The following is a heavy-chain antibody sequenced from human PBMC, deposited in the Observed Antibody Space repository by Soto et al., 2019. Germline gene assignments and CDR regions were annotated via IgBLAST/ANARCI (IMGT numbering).Heavy chain of an antibody. CDR1: GFSLSTSGVG. CDR3: ARSYYDFWSGYYGLEGETGAQGRGTSKHWYFDL. Sequence: QITLKESGPTLVKPTQTLTLTCTFSGFSLSTSGVGVGWIRQPPGKALEWLALIYWDDDKRYSPSLKSRLTITKDTSKNQVVLTMTNMDPVDTATYYCARSYYDFWSGYYGLEGETGAQGRGTSKHWYFDLWGRGTLVTVSS. V-gene: IGHV2-5*02. D-gene: IGHD3-3*01. CDR2: IYWDDDK. J-gene: IGHJ2*01.